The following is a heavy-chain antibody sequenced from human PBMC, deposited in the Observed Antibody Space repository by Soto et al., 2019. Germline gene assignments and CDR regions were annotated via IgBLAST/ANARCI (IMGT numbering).Heavy chain of an antibody. CDR3: AREITGTSPWFDP. Sequence: PSETLSLTCTVSGGSISSYYWSWIRQPPGKGLEWIGYIYYSGSTNYNPSLKSRVTISVDTSKNQFSLKLSSVTAADTAVYYCAREITGTSPWFDPWGQGTLVTVSS. J-gene: IGHJ5*02. CDR1: GGSISSYY. D-gene: IGHD1-7*01. CDR2: IYYSGST. V-gene: IGHV4-59*01.